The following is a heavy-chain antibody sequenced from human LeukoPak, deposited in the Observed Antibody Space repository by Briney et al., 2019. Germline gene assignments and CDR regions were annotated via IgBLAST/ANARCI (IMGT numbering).Heavy chain of an antibody. CDR3: AEVDPVWSGYYTVDY. CDR2: ISGSGGST. CDR1: GFTFSSYA. V-gene: IGHV3-23*01. D-gene: IGHD3-3*01. J-gene: IGHJ4*02. Sequence: GGSLRLSCAASGFTFSSYALSWVRQAPGKGLEWVSAISGSGGSTYYADSVKGRFTISRDNSKNTLYLQMNSLRAEDTAVYYCAEVDPVWSGYYTVDYWGQGTLVTVSS.